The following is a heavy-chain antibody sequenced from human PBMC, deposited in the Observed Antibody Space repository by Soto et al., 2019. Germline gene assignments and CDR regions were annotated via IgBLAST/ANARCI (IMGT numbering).Heavy chain of an antibody. V-gene: IGHV1-18*01. Sequence: DSWKVSCKSSGSPFPSYGISWVRQAPVQVLEWMGWISAYNGNTNYAQKLQGRVTMTTDTSTSTAYMELRSLRSDDTAVYYCVRYYYGSGSYFDTKNWFDPWGQGTLVTVS. CDR1: GSPFPSYG. CDR3: VRYYYGSGSYFDTKNWFDP. D-gene: IGHD3-10*01. J-gene: IGHJ5*02. CDR2: ISAYNGNT.